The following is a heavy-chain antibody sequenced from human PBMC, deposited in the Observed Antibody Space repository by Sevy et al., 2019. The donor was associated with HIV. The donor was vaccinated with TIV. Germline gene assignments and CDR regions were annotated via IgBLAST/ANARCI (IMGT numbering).Heavy chain of an antibody. J-gene: IGHJ3*02. CDR3: ARVGYSSGWFTDAFDI. CDR2: TYYRSKWSN. V-gene: IGHV6-1*01. D-gene: IGHD6-19*01. CDR1: GDSVSSNSAA. Sequence: SQTLSLTCAISGDSVSSNSAAWNWIRQSPSRGLEWLGRTYYRSKWSNDYAVSVKSRITINPDTSKNQFSLQLNSVTPEDTAVYYCARVGYSSGWFTDAFDIWGQGTMVTVSS.